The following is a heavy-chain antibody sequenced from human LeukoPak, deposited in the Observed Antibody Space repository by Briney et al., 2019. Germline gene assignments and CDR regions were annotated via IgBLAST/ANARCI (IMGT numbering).Heavy chain of an antibody. J-gene: IGHJ5*02. CDR3: AKGGQDFDFWRFDL. CDR1: GFSLSDSA. V-gene: IGHV3-23*01. D-gene: IGHD3-3*01. CDR2: ISDTGGRT. Sequence: GGSLRLSCAASGFSLSDSAVSWVRHSPGEGLKWVSSISDTGGRTYYADSVKGRFTITRDNSRNTVNLQMNSLSAGDTARYYCAKGGQDFDFWRFDLWGQGILVIVSS.